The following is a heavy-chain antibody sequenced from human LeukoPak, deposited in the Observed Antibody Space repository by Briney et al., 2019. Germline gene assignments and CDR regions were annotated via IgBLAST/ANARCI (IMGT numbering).Heavy chain of an antibody. V-gene: IGHV3-23*01. CDR1: GFTFSGSA. Sequence: GGSLRLSCAASGFTFSGSAMHWVRQAPGKGLEWVSAISGSGGSAYYADSVKGRSTISRDNSKNTLYLQMNSLRAEDTAVYYCAKAYCSSTSCYQGYWGQGTLVIVSS. J-gene: IGHJ4*02. D-gene: IGHD2-2*01. CDR2: ISGSGGSA. CDR3: AKAYCSSTSCYQGY.